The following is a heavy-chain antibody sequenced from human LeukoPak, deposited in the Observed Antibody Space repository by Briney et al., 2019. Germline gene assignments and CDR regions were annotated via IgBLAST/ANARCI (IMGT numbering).Heavy chain of an antibody. J-gene: IGHJ4*02. CDR2: IYYSGST. V-gene: IGHV4-59*01. CDR1: GDFITAYY. CDR3: ARGWGDFWSGYLPFDY. Sequence: SETLSLTCTVSGDFITAYYWSWIRQPPGKGLEWIGYIYYSGSTNYNPSLKSRVTISVDTSKNQFSLKLSSVTAADTAVYYCARGWGDFWSGYLPFDYWGQGTLVTVSS. D-gene: IGHD3-3*01.